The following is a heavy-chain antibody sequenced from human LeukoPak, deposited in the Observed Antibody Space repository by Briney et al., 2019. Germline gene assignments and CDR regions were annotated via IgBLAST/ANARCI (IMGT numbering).Heavy chain of an antibody. Sequence: GGSLRLSCAASGFTFSSYGMHWVRQAPGMGLEWVAVISYDGSNKYYADSVKGRFTISRDNSKNTLYLQMNSLRAEDTAVYYCAKVGIVATILGLPNYWGQGTLVTVSS. D-gene: IGHD5-12*01. CDR3: AKVGIVATILGLPNY. J-gene: IGHJ4*02. CDR2: ISYDGSNK. CDR1: GFTFSSYG. V-gene: IGHV3-30*18.